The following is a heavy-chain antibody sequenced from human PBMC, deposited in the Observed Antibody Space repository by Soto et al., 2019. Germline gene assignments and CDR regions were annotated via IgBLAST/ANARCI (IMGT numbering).Heavy chain of an antibody. D-gene: IGHD6-13*01. CDR2: IYYSGST. CDR3: AAAGRWQYYFDY. J-gene: IGHJ4*02. V-gene: IGHV4-31*03. CDR1: GGSISSGGYY. Sequence: PSETLSLTCTVSGGSISSGGYYWSWIRQHPGNGLEWIGYIYYSGSTYYNPSLKSRVTISVDTSKNQFSLKLSSVTAADTAVYYCAAAGRWQYYFDYWGQGTLVTVSS.